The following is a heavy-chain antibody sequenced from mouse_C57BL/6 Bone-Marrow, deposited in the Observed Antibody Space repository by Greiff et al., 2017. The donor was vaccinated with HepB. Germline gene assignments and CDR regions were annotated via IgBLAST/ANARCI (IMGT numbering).Heavy chain of an antibody. CDR2: IDPGSGST. Sequence: QVQLQQPGAELVKPGASLKMSCKASGFTFTSYWITWVKQRPGQGLEWIGEIDPGSGSTNYNYKFKSKATLTVDTSSSTAYMQLSSLTSEDAAVYYCARRYYGSSWYFDVWGTGTTVTVSS. V-gene: IGHV1-55*01. CDR3: ARRYYGSSWYFDV. J-gene: IGHJ1*03. D-gene: IGHD1-1*01. CDR1: GFTFTSYW.